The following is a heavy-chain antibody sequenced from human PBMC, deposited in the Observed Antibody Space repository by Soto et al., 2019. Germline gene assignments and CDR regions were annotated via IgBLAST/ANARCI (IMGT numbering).Heavy chain of an antibody. Sequence: QVQLQESGPGLVKPSETLSLTCTVSRGSVSSGRYYWTWIRQYPGKGLEWIGYISYSGSTYYNPSLRSRVTISADTCQTQSSLKVISLTAADTAVSYYASANYGQWLDYWVQRTLVTVSP. CDR3: ASANYGQWLDY. CDR1: RGSVSSGRYY. D-gene: IGHD6-19*01. V-gene: IGHV4-31*03. CDR2: ISYSGST. J-gene: IGHJ4*02.